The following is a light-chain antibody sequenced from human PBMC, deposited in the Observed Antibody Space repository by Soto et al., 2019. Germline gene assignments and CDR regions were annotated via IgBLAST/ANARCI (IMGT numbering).Light chain of an antibody. CDR2: GAS. CDR1: QSVSTN. J-gene: IGKJ1*01. CDR3: QQYNDWWT. Sequence: EIVLTQSPGTLSLSPGERATLSCRASQSVSTNLTWYQQKPGQAPRLLMYGASTRATGVPARFSGSGSGTEFTLTISSLQSEDFAVYYCQQYNDWWTFGQGTKVEIK. V-gene: IGKV3-15*01.